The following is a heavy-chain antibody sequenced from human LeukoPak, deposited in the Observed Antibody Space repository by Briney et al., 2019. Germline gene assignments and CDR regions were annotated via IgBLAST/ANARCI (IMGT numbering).Heavy chain of an antibody. CDR2: IYPGDSDT. CDR3: ARLDYYDRSLDY. D-gene: IGHD3-22*01. V-gene: IGHV5-51*01. Sequence: GASLQISCQGSGSSFTSYWIGWVRQLPGKGLEWMGIIYPGDSDTRYSPSFQGQVTISADKSISTAYLQWSSLKASDTAMYYCARLDYYDRSLDYWGQGTLVTVSS. CDR1: GSSFTSYW. J-gene: IGHJ4*02.